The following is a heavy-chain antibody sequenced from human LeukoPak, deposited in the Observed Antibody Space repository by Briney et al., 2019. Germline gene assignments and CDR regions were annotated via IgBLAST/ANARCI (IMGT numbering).Heavy chain of an antibody. CDR2: ISYDGSNK. CDR3: ARDPDDSSGYYYGYFQH. V-gene: IGHV3-30-3*01. Sequence: PGGSLRLSCAASGFTFSSYAMRWVRQAPGKGLEWVAVISYDGSNKYYADSVKGRFTISRDNSKNTLYLQMNSLRAEDTAVYYCARDPDDSSGYYYGYFQHWGQGTLVTVSS. CDR1: GFTFSSYA. D-gene: IGHD3-22*01. J-gene: IGHJ1*01.